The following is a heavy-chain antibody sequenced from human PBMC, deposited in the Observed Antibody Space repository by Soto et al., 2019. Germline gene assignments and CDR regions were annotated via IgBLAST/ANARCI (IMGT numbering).Heavy chain of an antibody. V-gene: IGHV1-69*06. J-gene: IGHJ6*02. CDR1: GGTFSSYA. CDR3: SRSPGHYYYGMDV. CDR2: IIPIFGTA. Sequence: SVKVSCKASGGTFSSYAISWVRQAPGQGLEWMGRIIPIFGTANYAQKFQGRVTITADKSTSTAYMELSSLRSEDTAVYYCSRSPGHYYYGMDVWGQGTTVTVSS.